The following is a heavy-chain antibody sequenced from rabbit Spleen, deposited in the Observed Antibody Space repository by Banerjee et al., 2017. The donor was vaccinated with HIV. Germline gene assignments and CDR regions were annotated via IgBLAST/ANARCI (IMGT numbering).Heavy chain of an antibody. J-gene: IGHJ6*01. CDR3: ARDTGSSFSSYGMDL. V-gene: IGHV1S40*01. CDR1: GFSFSSSYC. Sequence: QSLEESGGDLVKPGASLTLTCTASGFSFSSSYCICWVRQAPGKGLEWIACIYAGSSGSTYCASWAKGRFTISKPSSTTVTLQMTSLTAADTAAYFCARDTGSSFSSYGMDLWGQGTLVTVS. D-gene: IGHD8-1*01. CDR2: IYAGSSGST.